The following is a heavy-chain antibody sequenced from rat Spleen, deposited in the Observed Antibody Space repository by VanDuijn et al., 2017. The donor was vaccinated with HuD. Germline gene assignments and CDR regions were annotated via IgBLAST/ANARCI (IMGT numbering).Heavy chain of an antibody. D-gene: IGHD1-9*01. CDR3: ARPTTGIPFNY. V-gene: IGHV5-17*01. J-gene: IGHJ2*01. Sequence: EVQLVESGGGLVQPGRSMKLSCAASGFTFRDYAMAWVRQAPKKGLEWVATIIYDGSKIYYRDSVKGRFTISRDNTKNTLSLQMDSLRSEDTATYYCARPTTGIPFNYWGQGVMVTVSS. CDR2: IIYDGSKI. CDR1: GFTFRDYA.